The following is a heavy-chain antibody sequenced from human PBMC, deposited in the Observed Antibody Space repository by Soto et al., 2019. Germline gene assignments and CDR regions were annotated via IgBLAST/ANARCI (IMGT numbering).Heavy chain of an antibody. J-gene: IGHJ4*02. CDR1: GGSISVGVYY. CDR3: ARIGNPDASLYFDY. V-gene: IGHV4-31*03. D-gene: IGHD2-2*01. CDR2: TYHTGST. Sequence: QVQLQESGPGLVKPSQTLSLTCTVSGGSISVGVYYWNWIRQLPGKGPEWIGYTYHTGSTYYNPSLESRVTISVDPSKNQFSLRLGSVTAADTAVYYCARIGNPDASLYFDYWGQGTLVTVSS.